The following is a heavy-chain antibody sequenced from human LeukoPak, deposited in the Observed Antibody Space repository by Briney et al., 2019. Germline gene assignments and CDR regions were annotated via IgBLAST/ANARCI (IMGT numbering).Heavy chain of an antibody. Sequence: GGSLRLSCAASGFTFSSYSMNWVRQAQGKGLEWVSYIRSSSSTIYYAESVKGRFPISRDNAKNSPYLQMNSLRAEDTAVYYCARALNYYYYYMDVWGKGTTVTVSS. J-gene: IGHJ6*03. CDR2: IRSSSSTI. CDR1: GFTFSSYS. V-gene: IGHV3-48*04. CDR3: ARALNYYYYYMDV.